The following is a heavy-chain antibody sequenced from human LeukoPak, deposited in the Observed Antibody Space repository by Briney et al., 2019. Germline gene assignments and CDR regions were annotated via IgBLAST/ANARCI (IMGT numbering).Heavy chain of an antibody. CDR3: ARGEAAMLQYFDY. CDR2: ISSSGSSI. Sequence: GGSLRLSCAASGFTFSDHYMSWIRQAPGKGLEWVSYISSSGSSIYYADSVKGRFTISRDTAKSSLYLQMNSLRAEDTAVNYCARGEAAMLQYFDYWGQGSLVTVSS. CDR1: GFTFSDHY. D-gene: IGHD5-18*01. J-gene: IGHJ4*02. V-gene: IGHV3-11*01.